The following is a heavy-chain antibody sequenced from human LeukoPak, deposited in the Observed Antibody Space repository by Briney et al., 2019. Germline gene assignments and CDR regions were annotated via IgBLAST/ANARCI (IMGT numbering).Heavy chain of an antibody. D-gene: IGHD1-26*01. Sequence: SETLSLTCAVYGGSFSGYYWSWIRQPPGKGLEWIGEINHSGSTNYNPSLKSRVTISVDTSKNQFSLKLSPVTAADTAVYYCARGQEDSGSYSFDYWGQGTLVTVSS. CDR2: INHSGST. CDR3: ARGQEDSGSYSFDY. CDR1: GGSFSGYY. J-gene: IGHJ4*02. V-gene: IGHV4-34*01.